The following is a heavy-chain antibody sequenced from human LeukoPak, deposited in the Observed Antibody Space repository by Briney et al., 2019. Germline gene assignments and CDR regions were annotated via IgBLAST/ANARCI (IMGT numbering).Heavy chain of an antibody. D-gene: IGHD1-26*01. CDR2: ISYDGSNK. V-gene: IGHV3-30-3*01. J-gene: IGHJ4*02. CDR3: ARLTVGAIDY. Sequence: PGRSLRLSCAASGFTFSSYAMHWVRQAPGKGLEWVAAISYDGSNKYYADSVKGRFTISRDNSKNSLYLQMNSLRAEDTAVYYCARLTVGAIDYWGQGTLVTVSS. CDR1: GFTFSSYA.